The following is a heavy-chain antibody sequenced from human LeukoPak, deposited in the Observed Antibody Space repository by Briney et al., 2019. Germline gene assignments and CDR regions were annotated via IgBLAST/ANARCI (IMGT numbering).Heavy chain of an antibody. CDR3: ARRARHAFDI. CDR1: GYTFTIYG. J-gene: IGHJ3*02. Sequence: ASVTVSCTASGYTFTIYGISWVRQAPGQGLEWMGWISAYNGNTNYAQKLQGRVTMTTDTSTSTAYMELRSLRSDDTAVYYCARRARHAFDIWGQGTMVTVSS. CDR2: ISAYNGNT. V-gene: IGHV1-18*04.